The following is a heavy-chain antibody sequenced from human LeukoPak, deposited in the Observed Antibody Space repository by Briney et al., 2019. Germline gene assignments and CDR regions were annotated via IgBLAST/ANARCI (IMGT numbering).Heavy chain of an antibody. Sequence: GSLRLSCAASGFPLSSYAISWVRPAPGEGLEWVARINGDGGSTMHADSVKGRFTISRDNAKNTMHLQMNGLSADDTAIYYCARERGNSWFAFDSWGQGTLVTVSS. D-gene: IGHD3-10*01. V-gene: IGHV3-74*03. CDR2: INGDGGST. CDR1: GFPLSSYA. J-gene: IGHJ5*01. CDR3: ARERGNSWFAFDS.